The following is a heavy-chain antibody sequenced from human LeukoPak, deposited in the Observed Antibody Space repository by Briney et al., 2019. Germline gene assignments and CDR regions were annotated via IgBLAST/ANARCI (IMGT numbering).Heavy chain of an antibody. CDR3: AKDAPRIVVVPAAPDY. Sequence: QPGGSLRLSCAASGFTFSSYGMHWVRQAPGKGLEWVAFIRYDGSNKYYADSVKGRFTISRDNSKNTLYLQMNSLRAEDTAVYYCAKDAPRIVVVPAAPDYWGQGTLVTVSS. V-gene: IGHV3-30*02. J-gene: IGHJ4*02. D-gene: IGHD2-2*01. CDR1: GFTFSSYG. CDR2: IRYDGSNK.